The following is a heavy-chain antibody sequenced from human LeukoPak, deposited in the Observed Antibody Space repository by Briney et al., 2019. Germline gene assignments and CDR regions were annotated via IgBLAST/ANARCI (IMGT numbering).Heavy chain of an antibody. CDR1: GFTFSSYA. CDR3: AKGVKWELPIDY. CDR2: ISGSGGKT. Sequence: GSLRLSCAASGFTFSSYAMSWVRQAPGKGLEWVSVISGSGGKTYYADSVKGRFTISRDNSKNTLYLQMNSLRAEDTAVYYCAKGVKWELPIDYWGQGTLVTVSS. D-gene: IGHD1-26*01. J-gene: IGHJ4*02. V-gene: IGHV3-23*01.